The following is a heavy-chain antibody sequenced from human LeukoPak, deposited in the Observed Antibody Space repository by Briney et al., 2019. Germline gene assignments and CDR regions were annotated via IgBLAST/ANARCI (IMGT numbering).Heavy chain of an antibody. CDR2: INPNSGGT. CDR1: GYTFTGYY. D-gene: IGHD4-17*01. V-gene: IGHV1-2*02. Sequence: APVKVCCKASGYTFTGYYMHWVRQAPGQGLEWMGWINPNSGGTNYAQKFQGRVTMTRDTSISTAYMELSRLRSDDTAVYYCARVGDYGDYTWYFDYWGQGTLVTVSS. J-gene: IGHJ4*02. CDR3: ARVGDYGDYTWYFDY.